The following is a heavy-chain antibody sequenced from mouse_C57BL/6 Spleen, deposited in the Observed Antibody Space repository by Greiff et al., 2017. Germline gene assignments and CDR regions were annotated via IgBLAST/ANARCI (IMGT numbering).Heavy chain of an antibody. CDR2: INPYNGGT. D-gene: IGHD2-1*01. CDR3: ARSDVYYGNYAWFAY. CDR1: GYTFTDYY. Sequence: EVQLQQSGPVLVKPGASVKMSCKASGYTFTDYYMNWVKQSHGKSLEWIGVINPYNGGTSYNQKFKGKATLTVDKSSSTAYMELNSLTSEDSAVYYCARSDVYYGNYAWFAYWGQGTLVTVSA. V-gene: IGHV1-19*01. J-gene: IGHJ3*01.